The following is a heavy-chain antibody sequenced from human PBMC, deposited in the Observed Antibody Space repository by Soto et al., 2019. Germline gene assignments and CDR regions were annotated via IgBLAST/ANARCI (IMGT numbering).Heavy chain of an antibody. CDR2: IYPGDSDT. Sequence: KISSRVAEDSCTSYWIGWVRKKNGKGLERMGIIYPGDSDTRYSPSFQGQVTISADKSISTAYLQWSSLKASDTAMYYCARRGFYYYDSNGNYYDAFDIWGQGTMFTVSS. V-gene: IGHV5-51*01. CDR1: EDSCTSYW. J-gene: IGHJ3*02. D-gene: IGHD3-22*01. CDR3: ARRGFYYYDSNGNYYDAFDI.